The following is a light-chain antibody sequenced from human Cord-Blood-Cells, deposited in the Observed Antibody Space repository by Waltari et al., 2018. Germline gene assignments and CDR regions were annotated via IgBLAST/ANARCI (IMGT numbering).Light chain of an antibody. Sequence: EIVMTQSPATLSVSTGERANLSCRASQSVSSNLAWYQQKPGQAPRLLIYGASTRATGIPDRFSGSGSGTEFTLTISSLQSEDFAVYYCKQYNNWPRTFGQGTKVEIK. J-gene: IGKJ1*01. V-gene: IGKV3-15*01. CDR1: QSVSSN. CDR3: KQYNNWPRT. CDR2: GAS.